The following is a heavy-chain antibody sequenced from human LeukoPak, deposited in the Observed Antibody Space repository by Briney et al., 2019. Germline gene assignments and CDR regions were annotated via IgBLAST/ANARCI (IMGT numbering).Heavy chain of an antibody. D-gene: IGHD6-6*01. V-gene: IGHV3-53*01. CDR1: GFTVSSNY. CDR3: ARDSVAARSSEH. J-gene: IGHJ1*01. CDR2: IYSGGST. Sequence: PGGSLRLSCAASGFTVSSNYMSWVRQAPGKGLEWVSVIYSGGSTYYADSVKGRFTISRDNSKNTLYLQMNSLRAEDTAVYYCARDSVAARSSEHWGQGTLVTVSS.